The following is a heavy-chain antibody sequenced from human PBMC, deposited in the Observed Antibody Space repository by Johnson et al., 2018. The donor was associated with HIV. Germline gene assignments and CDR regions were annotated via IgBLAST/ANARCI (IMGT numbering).Heavy chain of an antibody. CDR2: ISGSGGST. Sequence: VQLVESGGGVVRPGGSLRLSCAASGFTFDDYGMSWVRQAPGKGLEWVSTISGSGGSTYYADSVKGRFTISRENSKNTLYLHMNSLRAEDTAVYYCAKSRYRGTPGAFDIWGQGTMVTVSS. D-gene: IGHD1-26*01. V-gene: IGHV3-23*04. J-gene: IGHJ3*02. CDR3: AKSRYRGTPGAFDI. CDR1: GFTFDDYG.